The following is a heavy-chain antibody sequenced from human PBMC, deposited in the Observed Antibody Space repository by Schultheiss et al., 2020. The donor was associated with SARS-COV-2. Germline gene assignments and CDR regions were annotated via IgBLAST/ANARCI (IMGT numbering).Heavy chain of an antibody. Sequence: SETLSLTCTVSGGSISSYYWSWIRQPPGKGLKWIGYIYYSGSTNYNPSLKSRVTMSVDTSKNQFSLKLSSVTAADTAVYYCARGEQWLVQSGYYYGMDVWGQGTTVTVS. D-gene: IGHD6-19*01. V-gene: IGHV4-59*12. CDR2: IYYSGST. J-gene: IGHJ6*02. CDR3: ARGEQWLVQSGYYYGMDV. CDR1: GGSISSYY.